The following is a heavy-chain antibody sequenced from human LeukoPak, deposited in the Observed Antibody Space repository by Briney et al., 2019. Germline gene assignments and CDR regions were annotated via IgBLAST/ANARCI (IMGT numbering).Heavy chain of an antibody. D-gene: IGHD3-10*01. CDR1: GGSFSGYY. CDR3: ARYSYSASGVYYYYYIDV. CDR2: IHHSGST. V-gene: IGHV4-34*01. J-gene: IGHJ6*03. Sequence: SETLSLTCPVYGGSFSGYYWSWIRQPPGKGLEWIGEIHHSGSTNYNPSLKSRVTISLDASKNQFSLKLSSVTAADTAVYYCARYSYSASGVYYYYYIDVWGEGTTVTVSS.